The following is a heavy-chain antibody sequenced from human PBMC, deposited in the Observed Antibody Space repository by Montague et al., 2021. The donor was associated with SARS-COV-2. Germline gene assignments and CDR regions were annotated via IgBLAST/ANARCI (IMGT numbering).Heavy chain of an antibody. Sequence: SETLSLTCTVSGGSISGYYWSWIRQPPGKGLEWIGHIYHSGDTKYNPSLKSRVSISADTSRNQFSLRLSSVTAAVTAVYYCAREDRIELWQTNWYFGLWGRGTLVTVSS. CDR1: GGSISGYY. CDR3: AREDRIELWQTNWYFGL. D-gene: IGHD5-18*01. V-gene: IGHV4-59*01. CDR2: IYHSGDT. J-gene: IGHJ2*01.